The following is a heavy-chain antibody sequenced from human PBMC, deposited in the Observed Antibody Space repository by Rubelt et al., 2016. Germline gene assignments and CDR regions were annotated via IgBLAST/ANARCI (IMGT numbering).Heavy chain of an antibody. D-gene: IGHD3-10*01. CDR1: GFTFSSCE. CDR2: VSSSGSTI. CDR3: ARGLKGRDSPLDAFDI. J-gene: IGHJ3*02. Sequence: EVQLVESGGGLVQPGGSLRLSCAASGFTFSSCEMNWVRQAPGKGLEWVSYVSSSGSTIYYADSVKGRFTISRDNAKNSLYLQMSSRRAEDTAVYYCARGLKGRDSPLDAFDIWGQGTMVTVSS. V-gene: IGHV3-48*03.